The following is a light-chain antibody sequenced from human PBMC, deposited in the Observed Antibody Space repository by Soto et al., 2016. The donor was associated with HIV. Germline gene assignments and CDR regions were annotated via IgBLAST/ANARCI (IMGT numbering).Light chain of an antibody. J-gene: IGLJ2*01. Sequence: SYELTQPPSVSVAPGKTARITCGGNNIGSKSVHWYQQKPGQAPVLVVYDDSDRPSGIPERFSGSNSGNTATLTISRVEGRDEADYYCQVWDSSSDLVVFGGGTKLTVL. CDR2: DDS. CDR3: QVWDSSSDLVV. V-gene: IGLV3-21*03. CDR1: NIGSKS.